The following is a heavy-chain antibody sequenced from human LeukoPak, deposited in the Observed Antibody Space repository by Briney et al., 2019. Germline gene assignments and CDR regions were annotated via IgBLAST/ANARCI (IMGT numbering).Heavy chain of an antibody. J-gene: IGHJ4*02. CDR3: GRLNLPAVSGAFDY. CDR2: NHSSWTT. D-gene: IGHD2-2*01. V-gene: IGHV4-4*07. CDR1: GGSISTYY. Sequence: SDTLSLTCTVSGGSISTYYWSWIRQPAAKALECIGRNHSSWTTHYNPSLRSRVTLSIDTYKNQFSLKLRSVTAADTAVYYCGRLNLPAVSGAFDYWGQGTLVTVSS.